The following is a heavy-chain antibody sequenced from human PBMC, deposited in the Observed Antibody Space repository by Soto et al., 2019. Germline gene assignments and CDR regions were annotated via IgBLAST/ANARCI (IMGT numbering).Heavy chain of an antibody. D-gene: IGHD3-3*01. CDR1: GGTLGTSA. CDR2: IVPMFGTA. J-gene: IGHJ5*02. CDR3: ARDGDPQSAFWRSPLGGGWFDP. V-gene: IGHV1-69*12. Sequence: QVQLVQSGAEVKKPGSSVKVSCKASGGTLGTSAIAWVRQAPGQGLEWMGGIVPMFGTASYAQKFQGRVTNLADQSTTTXXXEXXRLRFEDTAIYFCARDGDPQSAFWRSPLGGGWFDPWGQGTLVIVSS.